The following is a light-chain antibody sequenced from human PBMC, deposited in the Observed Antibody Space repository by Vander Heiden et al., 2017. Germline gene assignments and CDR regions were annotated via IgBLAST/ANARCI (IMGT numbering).Light chain of an antibody. V-gene: IGKV3-11*01. CDR3: QQRSNWAIT. CDR1: QSVSSY. J-gene: IGKJ5*01. Sequence: ELVLTQSPATLSLSPGERATRSCRASQSVSSYLAWYQQKPGQAPRLLIYDASNRATGIPARFSGSGSGTDFTLTISSLEPEDFAVYYCQQRSNWAITFGQGTRLEIK. CDR2: DAS.